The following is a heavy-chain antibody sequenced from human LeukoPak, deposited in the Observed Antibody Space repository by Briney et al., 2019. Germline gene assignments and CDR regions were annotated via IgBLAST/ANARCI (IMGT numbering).Heavy chain of an antibody. V-gene: IGHV3-21*01. Sequence: AGGSLRLSCAASGFTFSSYSMNWVRQAPGKGLEWVSSISSSSSYIYYADSVKGRFTISRDNAKNSLYLQMNSLRAEDTAVYYCAKSFYGSGSPIPPLFDYWGQGTLVTVSS. CDR3: AKSFYGSGSPIPPLFDY. CDR1: GFTFSSYS. CDR2: ISSSSSYI. D-gene: IGHD3-10*01. J-gene: IGHJ4*02.